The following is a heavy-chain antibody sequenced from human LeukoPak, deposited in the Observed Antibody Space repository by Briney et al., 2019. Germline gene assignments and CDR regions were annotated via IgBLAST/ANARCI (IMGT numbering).Heavy chain of an antibody. V-gene: IGHV3-23*01. CDR1: GFAFSVYA. CDR3: AKPISGGLAATADWFHP. D-gene: IGHD6-25*01. CDR2: INANSGTT. J-gene: IGHJ5*01. Sequence: TGGSLRLSCTASGFAFSVYAMSWLRQPPGKGLEWVSTINANSGTTSYAASVRGRFNISRDNSKNTLYLQLNTLRADDAATYYCAKPISGGLAATADWFHPWGQGTLAVVSS.